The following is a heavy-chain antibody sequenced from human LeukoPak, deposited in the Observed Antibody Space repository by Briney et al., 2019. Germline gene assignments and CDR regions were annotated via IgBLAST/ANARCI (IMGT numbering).Heavy chain of an antibody. V-gene: IGHV4-39*07. D-gene: IGHD3-10*02. CDR2: IYYSGST. CDR1: GGSISSSSYY. Sequence: PSETLSLTCTVSGGSISSSSYYWGWIRQPPGKGLEWIGSIYYSGSTYYNPSLKSRVTISVDTSKNQFSLKLSSVTAADTAVYYWAREGGGTLGSGSYWDYWGQGTLVTVSS. J-gene: IGHJ4*02. CDR3: AREGGGTLGSGSYWDY.